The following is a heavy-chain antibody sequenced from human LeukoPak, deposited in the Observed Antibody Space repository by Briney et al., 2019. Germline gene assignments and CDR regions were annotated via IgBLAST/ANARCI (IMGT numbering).Heavy chain of an antibody. CDR2: INHSGST. CDR1: GGSFSGYY. D-gene: IGHD2-2*01. Sequence: SETLSLTCAVYGGSFSGYYWSWIRQPPGKGLEWIGEINHSGSTNYNPSLKSRVTISVDTSKNQFSLKLSSVTAADTAVYYCARGLGYCSSTSCQDFDYWGQGTLVTVSP. J-gene: IGHJ4*02. V-gene: IGHV4-34*01. CDR3: ARGLGYCSSTSCQDFDY.